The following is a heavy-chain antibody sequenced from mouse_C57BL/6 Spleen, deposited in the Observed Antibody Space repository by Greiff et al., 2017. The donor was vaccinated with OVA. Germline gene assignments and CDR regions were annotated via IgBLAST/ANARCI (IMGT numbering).Heavy chain of an antibody. CDR2: IYPGSGST. CDR1: GYTFTSYW. V-gene: IGHV1-55*01. Sequence: QVQLQQPGAELVKPGASVKMSCKASGYTFTSYWITWVKQRPGQGLEWIGDIYPGSGSTNYNEKFKSKATLTVDTSSSPAYMQLISLTSEDSAVYYCARFDYDYAMDYWGQGTSVTVSS. J-gene: IGHJ4*01. CDR3: ARFDYDYAMDY. D-gene: IGHD1-1*02.